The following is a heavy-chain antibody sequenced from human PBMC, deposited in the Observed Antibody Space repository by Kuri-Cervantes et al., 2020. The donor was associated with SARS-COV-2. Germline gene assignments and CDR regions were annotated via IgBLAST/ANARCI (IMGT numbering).Heavy chain of an antibody. D-gene: IGHD4-17*01. CDR3: AKLGSRRHYED. Sequence: GGSLRLSCAASGFTFSSYAMSRVRQAPGKGLEWVSAISGSGGSTYYADSVKGRFTISRDNSKNTLYLQMNSLRAEDTAVYYCAKLGSRRHYEDWGQGTLVTVSS. V-gene: IGHV3-23*01. CDR2: ISGSGGST. J-gene: IGHJ4*02. CDR1: GFTFSSYA.